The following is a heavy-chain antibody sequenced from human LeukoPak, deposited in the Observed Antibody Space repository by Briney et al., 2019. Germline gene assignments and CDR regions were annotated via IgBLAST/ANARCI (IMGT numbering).Heavy chain of an antibody. V-gene: IGHV4-59*08. CDR1: GGSFSSYY. J-gene: IGHJ4*02. Sequence: SETLSLTCAVYGGSFSSYYWSWIRQPPGKGLEWIGYIYYSGSTNYNPSLKSRVTISGDTSKNQFSLKLSSVTAADTAVYFCARHLRTFNSGSYYSTFDYWGQGTLVTVSS. D-gene: IGHD1-26*01. CDR2: IYYSGST. CDR3: ARHLRTFNSGSYYSTFDY.